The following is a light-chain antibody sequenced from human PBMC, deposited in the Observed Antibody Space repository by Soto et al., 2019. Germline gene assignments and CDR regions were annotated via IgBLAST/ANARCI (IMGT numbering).Light chain of an antibody. CDR3: QQYDNFPPT. CDR2: DAS. J-gene: IGKJ3*01. V-gene: IGKV1-33*01. Sequence: DIQMTQSPSSLSASIGDRVTITCQASQDISNSLNWYQQKPGKAPNLLIYDASNLQTGVPSRFSGSGSGTDFSLTISSLQPEDFATYWCQQYDNFPPTFGPGTKVDLK. CDR1: QDISNS.